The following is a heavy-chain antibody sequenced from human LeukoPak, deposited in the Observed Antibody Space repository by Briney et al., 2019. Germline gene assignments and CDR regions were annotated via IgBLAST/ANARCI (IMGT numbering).Heavy chain of an antibody. D-gene: IGHD2-15*01. CDR2: IHYSGST. CDR3: ARRYCRNNNCRFDP. J-gene: IGHJ5*02. CDR1: GDSISSDY. Sequence: SETPSLTCSVSGDSISSDYWSWIRLPPGKGLEWIGYIHYSGSTYYNPSLKSGVTISVDTSKNQFSLNLRSVTAADTAVYYCARRYCRNNNCRFDPWGQGTLVTVSS. V-gene: IGHV4-59*01.